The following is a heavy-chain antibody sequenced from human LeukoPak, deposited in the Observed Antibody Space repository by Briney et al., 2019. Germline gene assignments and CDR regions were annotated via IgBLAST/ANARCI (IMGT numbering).Heavy chain of an antibody. CDR2: ISYDGSNK. J-gene: IGHJ4*02. V-gene: IGHV3-30*18. CDR3: AKDFTSGWTADLFDY. Sequence: GGSLRLSCAASGFTFSSYGMHWVRQAPGKGLEWVAVISYDGSNKYYADSVKGRFTISRDNSKNTLYLQMNSLRAEDTAVYYCAKDFTSGWTADLFDYWGQRTLVTVSS. D-gene: IGHD6-19*01. CDR1: GFTFSSYG.